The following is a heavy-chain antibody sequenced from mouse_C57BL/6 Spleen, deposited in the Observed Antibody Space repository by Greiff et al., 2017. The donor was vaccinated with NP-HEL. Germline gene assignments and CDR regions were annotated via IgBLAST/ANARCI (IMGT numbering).Heavy chain of an antibody. Sequence: EVKLMESGPGLVKPSQSLSLTCSVTGYSITSGYYWNWIRQFPGNKLEWMGYISYDGSNNYNPSLKNRISITRDTSKNQFFLKLNSVTTEDTATYYCARGRDYYYYFDYWGQGTTLTVSS. J-gene: IGHJ2*01. CDR1: GYSITSGYY. D-gene: IGHD1-1*01. V-gene: IGHV3-6*01. CDR2: ISYDGSN. CDR3: ARGRDYYYYFDY.